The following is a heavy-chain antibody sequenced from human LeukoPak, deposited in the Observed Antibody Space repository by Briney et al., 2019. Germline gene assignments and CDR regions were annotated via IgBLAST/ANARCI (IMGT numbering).Heavy chain of an antibody. D-gene: IGHD3-16*02. Sequence: SETLSLTCTVSGGSISSNFWSWIRQPPGKGLEWIGYIYYSGSTNYNPSLKSRVTISVDTSMNQFSLKLSAVTAADTAVYYCARSPEVGYGYHYFDYWGQGTLSPSPQ. CDR3: ARSPEVGYGYHYFDY. V-gene: IGHV4-59*01. CDR1: GGSISSNF. CDR2: IYYSGST. J-gene: IGHJ4*02.